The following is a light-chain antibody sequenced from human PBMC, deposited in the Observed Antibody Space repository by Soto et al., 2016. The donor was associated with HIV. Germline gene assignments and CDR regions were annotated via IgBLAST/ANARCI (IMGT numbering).Light chain of an antibody. CDR1: QGISSY. V-gene: IGKV1-9*01. Sequence: DIQMTQSPSSLSASVGDRVTITCRASQGISSYLAWYQQKPGRAPKLLIYAASTLQSGVPSRFSGSGSGAEFTLTINNLQPEDFATYYCLQHNSYPLTFGGGPRWRSN. J-gene: IGKJ4*01. CDR2: AAS. CDR3: LQHNSYPLT.